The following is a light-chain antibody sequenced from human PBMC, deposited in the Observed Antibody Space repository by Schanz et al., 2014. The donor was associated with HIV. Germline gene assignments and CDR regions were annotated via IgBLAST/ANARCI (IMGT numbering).Light chain of an antibody. V-gene: IGKV3-20*01. CDR3: QQCVTYPYT. CDR2: GAS. CDR1: QGISTSY. J-gene: IGKJ2*01. Sequence: EIVLTQSPGTLSLSPGERATLSCRASQGISTSYLAWYQQKPGQAPRLVIYGASTRVTGIPARFSGSGSGTSFTLTITSLQPDDFATYYCQQCVTYPYTFGQGTKLDIK.